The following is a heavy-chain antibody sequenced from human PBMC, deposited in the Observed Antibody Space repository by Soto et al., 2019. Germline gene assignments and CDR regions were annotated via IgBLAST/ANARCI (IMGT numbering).Heavy chain of an antibody. CDR3: ARDRRGPNYYDSSGYYTVY. CDR2: IWYDGSNK. Sequence: GGSLRLSCAASGFTFRSYGRHWVRQAPGKGLEWVAVIWYDGSNKYYADSVKGRFTISRDNSKNTLYLQMNSLRAEDTAVYYCARDRRGPNYYDSSGYYTVYWGQGTLVTVSS. J-gene: IGHJ4*02. V-gene: IGHV3-33*01. D-gene: IGHD3-22*01. CDR1: GFTFRSYG.